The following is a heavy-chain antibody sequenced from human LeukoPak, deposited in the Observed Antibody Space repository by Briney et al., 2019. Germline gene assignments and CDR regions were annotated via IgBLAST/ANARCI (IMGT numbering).Heavy chain of an antibody. V-gene: IGHV3-30*02. Sequence: GGSLRLSCAASGFTFSSYGMHWVRQAPGKGLEWVAFIRYDGSNKYYADSVKGRLTISRDNSKNTLYLQMNSLRAEDTAVYYCAKDGGYCSSTSCPEDNWFDPWGQGTLVTVSS. CDR1: GFTFSSYG. D-gene: IGHD2-2*01. CDR3: AKDGGYCSSTSCPEDNWFDP. J-gene: IGHJ5*02. CDR2: IRYDGSNK.